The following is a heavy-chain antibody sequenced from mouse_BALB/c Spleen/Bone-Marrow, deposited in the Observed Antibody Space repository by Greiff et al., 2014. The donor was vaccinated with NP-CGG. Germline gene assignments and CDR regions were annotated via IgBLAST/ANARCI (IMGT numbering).Heavy chain of an antibody. CDR2: ISSKANNHAT. CDR3: TRDDYVHFAY. J-gene: IGHJ3*01. V-gene: IGHV6-6*01. Sequence: EVNVVESGGGLVQPGGSMKLFCAASGFTFSDAWMDWVRQSPEKGLEWVAEISSKANNHATYYAESVKGRFTISRDDSKSSVYLQMNSLRAEDTGSYYCTRDDYVHFAYWGQGTLVTVSA. D-gene: IGHD2-4*01. CDR1: GFTFSDAW.